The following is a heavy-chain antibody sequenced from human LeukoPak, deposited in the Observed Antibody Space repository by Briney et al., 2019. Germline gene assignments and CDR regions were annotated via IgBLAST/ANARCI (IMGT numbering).Heavy chain of an antibody. V-gene: IGHV3-23*01. Sequence: GGSLRLSCAASGFTVSSYGMTWVRLAPGKGLEWVSAFSATDGSAQYAESVKGRFTTSRDNSKNSLYLRMNSLRDEDTAVYYCAKARIAAAGTGAFDVWGQGTMVTVSS. CDR3: AKARIAAAGTGAFDV. CDR1: GFTVSSYG. CDR2: FSATDGSA. D-gene: IGHD6-13*01. J-gene: IGHJ3*01.